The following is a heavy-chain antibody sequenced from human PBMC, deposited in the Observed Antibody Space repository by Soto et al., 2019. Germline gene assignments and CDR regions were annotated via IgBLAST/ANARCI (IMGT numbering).Heavy chain of an antibody. J-gene: IGHJ4*01. CDR3: SRETLWFGESPKS. CDR1: GVTFGSYW. Sequence: EVQLVESGGGSVQTGGPLRISCAASGVTFGSYWMNWVRQAPGKALVWVSRINGDGRSTTYADSGKGRFTISRDSAKNTLYLQMTSLRAADTAVYYCSRETLWFGESPKSGGPGTLVTVSS. D-gene: IGHD3-10*01. V-gene: IGHV3-74*01. CDR2: INGDGRST.